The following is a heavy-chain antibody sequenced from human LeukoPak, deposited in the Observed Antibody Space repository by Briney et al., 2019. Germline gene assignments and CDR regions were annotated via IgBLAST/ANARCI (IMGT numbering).Heavy chain of an antibody. Sequence: KTSETLSLTCAVYGGSFSGYYWSWIRQPPGKGLEWIGEINHSGSTNYNPSLKSRVTISVDTSKNQFSLKLSSVTAADTAVYYCASIGDPDHGGPEAFDIWGQGTMVTVSS. J-gene: IGHJ3*02. V-gene: IGHV4-34*01. CDR1: GGSFSGYY. CDR3: ASIGDPDHGGPEAFDI. CDR2: INHSGST. D-gene: IGHD4-23*01.